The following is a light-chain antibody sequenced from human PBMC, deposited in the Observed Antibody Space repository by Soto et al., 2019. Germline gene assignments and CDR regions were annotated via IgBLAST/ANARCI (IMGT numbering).Light chain of an antibody. CDR3: QQYNDWPVFT. CDR1: QTVSSY. V-gene: IGKV3-15*01. CDR2: GAS. Sequence: EIVMTQSPATLSVSPGETATLSCRASQTVSSYLAWYQQKPGQAPSLLIYGASTRATGIPARFSGSGSGTEFTLTISGLQSEDFAVYSCQQYNDWPVFTFGQGTRLEIK. J-gene: IGKJ5*01.